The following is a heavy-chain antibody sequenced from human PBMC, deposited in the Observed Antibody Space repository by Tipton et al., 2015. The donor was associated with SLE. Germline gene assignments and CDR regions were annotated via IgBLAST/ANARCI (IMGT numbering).Heavy chain of an antibody. J-gene: IGHJ4*02. V-gene: IGHV4-4*07. D-gene: IGHD1-26*01. CDR1: GGSISSYD. Sequence: TLSLTCTVSGGSISSYDWSWIRQPAGKGLEWIGRINGSGSTNYNSSLKSRVTMSVDTSKRQFSLNLSSVTAADTAVYYCARGRTSLLWGQGTLVTVSS. CDR2: INGSGST. CDR3: ARGRTSLL.